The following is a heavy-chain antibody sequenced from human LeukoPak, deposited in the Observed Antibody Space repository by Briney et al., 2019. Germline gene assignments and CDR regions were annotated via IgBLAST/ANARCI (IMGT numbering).Heavy chain of an antibody. CDR3: AGGGYYDSSGRPRDFDP. V-gene: IGHV4-34*01. Sequence: SETLSLTCAVYGESFSGYYWNWIRQPPGKGLEWIGEITHSGSTNYNPSLKSRITISVDTSKNQFSLKLSSVTAADTAVYYCAGGGYYDSSGRPRDFDPWGQGTLVTVSS. CDR2: ITHSGST. CDR1: GESFSGYY. D-gene: IGHD3-22*01. J-gene: IGHJ5*02.